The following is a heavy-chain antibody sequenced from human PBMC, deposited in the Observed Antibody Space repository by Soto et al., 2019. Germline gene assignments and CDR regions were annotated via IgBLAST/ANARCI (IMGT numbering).Heavy chain of an antibody. Sequence: QVPVVQSGTEVKKPGASVKVSCKASGYTFTNYGISWVRQAPGQGLEWMGWISAYNGNTNYAQIFQGRVTLTTDTYPTTAYMELRSLRSDDTAVYYRARGDSSSGLDPWGQGTLVTVSS. CDR1: GYTFTNYG. CDR3: ARGDSSSGLDP. J-gene: IGHJ5*02. CDR2: ISAYNGNT. V-gene: IGHV1-18*01. D-gene: IGHD6-6*01.